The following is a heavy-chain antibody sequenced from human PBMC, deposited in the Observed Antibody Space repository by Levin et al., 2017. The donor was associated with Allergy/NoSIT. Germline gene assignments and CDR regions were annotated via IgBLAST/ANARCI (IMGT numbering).Heavy chain of an antibody. J-gene: IGHJ5*02. D-gene: IGHD3-9*01. CDR2: IIPIFGTA. CDR3: ARARGTYYDILTGWGYWFDP. Sequence: SVKVSCKASGGTFSSYAISWVRQAPGQGLEWMGGIIPIFGTANYAQKFQGRVTITADESTSTAYMELSSLRSEDTAVYYCARARGTYYDILTGWGYWFDPWGQGTLVTVSS. CDR1: GGTFSSYA. V-gene: IGHV1-69*13.